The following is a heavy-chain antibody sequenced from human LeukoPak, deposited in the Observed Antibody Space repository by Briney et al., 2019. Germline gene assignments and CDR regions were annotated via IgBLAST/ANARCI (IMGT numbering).Heavy chain of an antibody. J-gene: IGHJ5*02. Sequence: GASVKVSCKASGYTFTSYDINWVRQATGQGLEWMGWMNPNSGNTGYAQKFQGRVTMTRNNSISTAYMELSSLRSEDTAVYYCARSYYSGSAGDGDAFDPWGQGTLVTVSS. V-gene: IGHV1-8*01. CDR2: MNPNSGNT. CDR1: GYTFTSYD. CDR3: ARSYYSGSAGDGDAFDP. D-gene: IGHD3-10*01.